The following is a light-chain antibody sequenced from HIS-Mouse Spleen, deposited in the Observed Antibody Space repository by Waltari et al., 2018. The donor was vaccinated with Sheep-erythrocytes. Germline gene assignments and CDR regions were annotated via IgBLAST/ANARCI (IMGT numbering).Light chain of an antibody. V-gene: IGLV2-14*03. CDR3: SSYTSSSTLV. CDR2: DVS. Sequence: QSALTQPASVSGSPGQSITISCTGNTSDVGGYNYASWYQQHPGKAPKLMIYDVSNRPSGVSNRFSGSKSGNTASLTISGLQAEDEADYYCSSYTSSSTLVFGTGTKVTVL. CDR1: TSDVGGYNY. J-gene: IGLJ1*01.